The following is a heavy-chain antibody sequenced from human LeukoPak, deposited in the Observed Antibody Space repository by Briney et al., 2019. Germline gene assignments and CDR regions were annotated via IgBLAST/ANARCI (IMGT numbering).Heavy chain of an antibody. CDR3: ARDSPGLTALDY. CDR1: GYVFTGYH. CDR2: IKPNSGDT. J-gene: IGHJ4*02. Sequence: ASVKVSCKASGYVFTGYHIHWLRETPGQGLEWMAWIKPNSGDTHYAQKFQGRVTVTRDTSISTAYMELSRLRSDDTAVYYCARDSPGLTALDYWGQGTLVTVSS. D-gene: IGHD3-16*01. V-gene: IGHV1-2*02.